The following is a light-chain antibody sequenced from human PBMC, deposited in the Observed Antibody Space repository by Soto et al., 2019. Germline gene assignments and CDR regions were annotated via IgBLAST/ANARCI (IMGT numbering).Light chain of an antibody. Sequence: DIQMTQSPSSLSASVGDRVTMVVRASQSVSTRLAWYQQKPGKAPKALIYDASTLRSGVPSRFSGGGSGTEFTLTISSLQPDDFATYYCQQYNTYSTFGQGTRLEIK. CDR3: QQYNTYST. V-gene: IGKV1-5*02. J-gene: IGKJ5*01. CDR1: QSVSTR. CDR2: DAS.